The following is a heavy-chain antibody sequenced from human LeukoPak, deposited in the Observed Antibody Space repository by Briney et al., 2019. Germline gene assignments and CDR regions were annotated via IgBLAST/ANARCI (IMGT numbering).Heavy chain of an antibody. CDR2: TRYDESKT. D-gene: IGHD1-26*01. J-gene: IGHJ4*02. Sequence: TLRLSPAASGLTFSINGMRWVSQTPGRGLECVVFTRYDESKTLYGDSVRGRFTISRDNSKNTLYLQMDGLTTDDAALYYCAKARYSGSPALDFWGQGTLVIVSS. CDR3: AKARYSGSPALDF. V-gene: IGHV3-30*02. CDR1: GLTFSING.